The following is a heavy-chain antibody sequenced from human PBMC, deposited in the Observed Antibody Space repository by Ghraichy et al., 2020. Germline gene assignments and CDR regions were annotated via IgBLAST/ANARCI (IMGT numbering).Heavy chain of an antibody. CDR2: ISAYNGNT. CDR3: ARVRGYYDNQSAEPYEPGLRRDAFDI. D-gene: IGHD3-22*01. J-gene: IGHJ3*02. Sequence: ASVKVSCKASGYTFTSYGISWVRQAPGQGLEWMGWISAYNGNTNYAQKLQGRVTMTTDTSTSTAYMELRSLRSDDTAVYYCARVRGYYDNQSAEPYEPGLRRDAFDIWGQGTMVTVSS. V-gene: IGHV1-18*04. CDR1: GYTFTSYG.